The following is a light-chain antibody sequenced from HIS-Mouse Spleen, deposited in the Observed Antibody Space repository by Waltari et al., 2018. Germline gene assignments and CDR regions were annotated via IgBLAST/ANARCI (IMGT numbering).Light chain of an antibody. CDR1: AVAKKY. CDR2: EDS. Sequence: SYELTQPPSESVSPGQTATVTCPGDAVAKKYHSWYQQKSGQAPVLVIYEDSKRPSGIPERFSGSSSGKMATLTISGAQVEDEADYYCYSTDSSGNHRVFGGGTKLTVL. CDR3: YSTDSSGNHRV. J-gene: IGLJ2*01. V-gene: IGLV3-10*01.